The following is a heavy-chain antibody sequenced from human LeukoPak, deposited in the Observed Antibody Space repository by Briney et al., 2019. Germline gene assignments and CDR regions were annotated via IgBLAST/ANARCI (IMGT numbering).Heavy chain of an antibody. V-gene: IGHV4-61*02. J-gene: IGHJ6*02. CDR2: IYTSGST. D-gene: IGHD4-17*01. CDR3: ARGDSYGEHPYYYYGMGV. Sequence: PSQTLSLTCTVSGGSIGSGSYYWSWIRQPAGKGLEWIGRIYTSGSTNYNPSLKSRVTISVDTSKNQFSLKLSSVTAADTAVYYCARGDSYGEHPYYYYGMGVWGQGTTVTVSS. CDR1: GGSIGSGSYY.